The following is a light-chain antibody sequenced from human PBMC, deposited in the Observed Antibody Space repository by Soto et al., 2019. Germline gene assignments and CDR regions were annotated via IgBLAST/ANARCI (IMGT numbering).Light chain of an antibody. CDR3: QQYNNWPRT. V-gene: IGKV3-15*01. J-gene: IGKJ1*01. CDR1: QSVSSN. CDR2: GAS. Sequence: EVVLTQSPATLSVSPGETATPSSRASQSVSSNLAWYQQKPGQAPRLLIYGASTRATGIPASFSGSGSGTEFTLTISSLQSEDFAVYYCQQYNNWPRTFGQGTKV.